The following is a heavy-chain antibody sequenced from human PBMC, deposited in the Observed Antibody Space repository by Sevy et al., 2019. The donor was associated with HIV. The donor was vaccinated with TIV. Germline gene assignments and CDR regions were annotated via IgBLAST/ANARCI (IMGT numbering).Heavy chain of an antibody. D-gene: IGHD3-3*01. CDR1: GFTFSSYA. CDR3: ARVPITIFGVVIQSYYFDY. V-gene: IGHV3-23*01. J-gene: IGHJ4*02. CDR2: ISGSGGST. Sequence: GGSLRLSCAASGFTFSSYAMSWVRQAPGKGLEWVSAISGSGGSTYYADSVKGRFTISRDNSKNTLYLQMNSLRAEETAVYYCARVPITIFGVVIQSYYFDYWGQGTLVTVSS.